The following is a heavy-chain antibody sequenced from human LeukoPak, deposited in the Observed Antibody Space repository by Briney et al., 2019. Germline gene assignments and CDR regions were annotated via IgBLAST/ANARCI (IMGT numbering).Heavy chain of an antibody. V-gene: IGHV3-21*04. D-gene: IGHD6-6*01. CDR2: ISSSSSYI. J-gene: IGHJ3*01. CDR3: ARSSYSSSSSV. CDR1: GFTFSSYS. Sequence: PGGSLRLSCADAGFTFSSYSMNWVRQAPGKGLEWVSSISSSSSYIYYADSVKGRFTISRDNAKNSLYLQINSLRAEDTAVYYCARSSYSSSSSVWGQGTMVTVSS.